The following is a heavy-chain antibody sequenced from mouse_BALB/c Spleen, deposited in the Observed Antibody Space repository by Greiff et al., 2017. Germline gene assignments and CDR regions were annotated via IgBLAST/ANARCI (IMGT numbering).Heavy chain of an antibody. CDR1: GFSLTSYG. Sequence: VHLVESGPGLVQPSQSLSITCTVSGFSLTSYGVHWVRQSPGKGLEWLGVIWSGGSTDYNAAFISRLSISKDNSKSQVFFKMNSLQANDTAIYYCASYYRGAMDYWGQGTSVTVSS. J-gene: IGHJ4*01. D-gene: IGHD2-14*01. CDR3: ASYYRGAMDY. CDR2: IWSGGST. V-gene: IGHV2-2*02.